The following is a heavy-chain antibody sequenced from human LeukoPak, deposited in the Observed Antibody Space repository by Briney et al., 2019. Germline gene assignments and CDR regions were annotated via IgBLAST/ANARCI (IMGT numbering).Heavy chain of an antibody. CDR3: ARPPCLHDSSGYYSCDAFDI. CDR1: GGTFSSYA. V-gene: IGHV1-69*04. J-gene: IGHJ3*02. CDR2: IIPILGIA. D-gene: IGHD3-22*01. Sequence: GASVKVSCKASGGTFSSYAISWVRQAPGQGLEWMGRIIPILGIANYAQKCQGRVTITADKSTSTAYMELSSLRSEDTAVYYCARPPCLHDSSGYYSCDAFDIWAQGTMVTVSS.